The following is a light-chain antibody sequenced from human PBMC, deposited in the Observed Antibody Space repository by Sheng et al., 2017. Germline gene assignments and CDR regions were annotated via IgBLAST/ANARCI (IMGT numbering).Light chain of an antibody. CDR3: MQDIHWPRT. V-gene: IGKV2D-29*01. CDR1: HSLLHTDGKTY. J-gene: IGKJ1*01. CDR2: EVS. Sequence: DTVMTQTPLSLSVTPGQPASISCKSSHSLLHTDGKTYLNWYLQRPGQPPQLLIYEVSNRFSGVPDRFSGSGSATDFTLKISRVEAEDVGLYYCMQDIHWPRTFGQGTKVEIK.